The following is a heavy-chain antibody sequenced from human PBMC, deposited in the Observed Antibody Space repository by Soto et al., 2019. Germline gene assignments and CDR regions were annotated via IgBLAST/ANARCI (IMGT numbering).Heavy chain of an antibody. Sequence: QVQLVQSGAEVKKPGASVKVSCKASGYTFTSYGISWVRQAPGQGFEWMGWISAYNGNTKYAENLQNRVTMTTDTPTSTAYMELRSLRSDDTAVYYCTRDQAMAQFDYWGQGTLVTVSS. V-gene: IGHV1-18*01. J-gene: IGHJ4*02. D-gene: IGHD5-18*01. CDR3: TRDQAMAQFDY. CDR1: GYTFTSYG. CDR2: ISAYNGNT.